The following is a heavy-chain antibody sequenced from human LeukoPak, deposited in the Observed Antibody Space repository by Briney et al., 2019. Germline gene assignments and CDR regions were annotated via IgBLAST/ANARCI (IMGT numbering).Heavy chain of an antibody. CDR2: TSFDGSNK. V-gene: IGHV3-30*18. D-gene: IGHD3-3*01. J-gene: IGHJ4*02. Sequence: PGGSLRLSCAASGFSFSTFGFHWVRQAPGKGLEWVALTSFDGSNKYYGDSVKGRFTISRDNSKNTLYLQMNSLRAEDTAVYYCAKDQIAGDFWSGVPINFDYWGQGTLVTVSS. CDR3: AKDQIAGDFWSGVPINFDY. CDR1: GFSFSTFG.